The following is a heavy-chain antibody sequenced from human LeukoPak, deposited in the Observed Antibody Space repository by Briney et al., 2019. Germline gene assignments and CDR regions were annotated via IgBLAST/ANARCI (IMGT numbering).Heavy chain of an antibody. CDR3: ARGRSGSYRTPILAAGWFDP. CDR1: GGSFSGYY. Sequence: SETLSLTCAVYGGSFSGYYWSWIRQPPGKGLGWIGEINHSGSTNYNPSLKSRVTISVDTSKNQFSLKLSSVTAADTAVYYCARGRSGSYRTPILAAGWFDPWGQGTLVTVSS. D-gene: IGHD1-26*01. V-gene: IGHV4-34*01. J-gene: IGHJ5*02. CDR2: INHSGST.